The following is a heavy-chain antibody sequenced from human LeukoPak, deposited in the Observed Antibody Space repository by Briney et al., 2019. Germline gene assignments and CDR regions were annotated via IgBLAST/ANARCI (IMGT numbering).Heavy chain of an antibody. Sequence: GGPLRLFCAAAGFTFSNYWMHWVGQGPGKGLVWVSRIKSDGRTNYADSVKGRFTISRDNAKNTVSLQMNSLRAEDTGVYYCARSPSDIGGYYPEYIRHSGQGTLVTVSS. CDR1: GFTFSNYW. J-gene: IGHJ1*01. V-gene: IGHV3-74*01. D-gene: IGHD3-22*01. CDR2: IKSDGRT. CDR3: ARSPSDIGGYYPEYIRH.